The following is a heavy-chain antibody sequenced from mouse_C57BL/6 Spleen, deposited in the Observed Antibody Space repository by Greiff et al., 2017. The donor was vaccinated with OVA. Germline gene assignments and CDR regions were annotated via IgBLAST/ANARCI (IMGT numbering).Heavy chain of an antibody. D-gene: IGHD2-3*01. V-gene: IGHV5-9-1*02. CDR3: TREGFDGYYVDY. Sequence: EVKVVESGEGLVKPGGSLKLSCAASGFTFSSYAMSWVRQTPEKRLEWVAYISSGGDYIYYADTVKGRFTISRDNARNTLYLQMSSLKSEDTAMYYCTREGFDGYYVDYWGQGTTLTVSS. J-gene: IGHJ2*01. CDR2: ISSGGDYI. CDR1: GFTFSSYA.